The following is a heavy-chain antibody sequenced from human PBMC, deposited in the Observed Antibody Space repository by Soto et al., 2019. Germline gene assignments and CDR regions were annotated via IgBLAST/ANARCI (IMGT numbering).Heavy chain of an antibody. CDR1: GGSISSGGYY. CDR2: IYYCGST. J-gene: IGHJ4*02. CDR3: ARGPPMIH. Sequence: QVQLQESGPGLVKPSQTLSLTCTVSGGSISSGGYYWSWIRQHPGKGLEWIGYIYYCGSTYYSPAHRSRVTISVDTSKTQFSLKLSSVTAADTAVYFCARGPPMIHWGQGTRFTVSS. D-gene: IGHD3-22*01. V-gene: IGHV4-31*03.